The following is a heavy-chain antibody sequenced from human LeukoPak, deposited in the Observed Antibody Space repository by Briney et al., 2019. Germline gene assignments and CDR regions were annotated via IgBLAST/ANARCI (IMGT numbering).Heavy chain of an antibody. CDR3: ARDGYNLDAFDI. CDR1: GFTFSSYW. CDR2: INGDGSST. Sequence: GGSLRLSCSASGFTFSSYWMHWVRQAPGKGLVWVSRINGDGSSTSYADSVKGRFTISRDNAKNTLYLQMSRLSAEDTAVYYCARDGYNLDAFDIWGQGTMVTVSS. J-gene: IGHJ3*02. V-gene: IGHV3-74*01. D-gene: IGHD5-24*01.